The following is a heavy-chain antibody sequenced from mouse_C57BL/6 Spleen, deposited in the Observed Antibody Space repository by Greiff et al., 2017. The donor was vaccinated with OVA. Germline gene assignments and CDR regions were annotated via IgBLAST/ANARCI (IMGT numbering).Heavy chain of an antibody. Sequence: QVQLKQPGAELVKPGASVKLSCKASGYTFTSYWMHWVKQRPGRGLEWIGRIDPNSGGTKYNEKFKSKATLTVDKPSSTAYMQLSSLTSEDSAVYDCARYRITTVEYFDVWGTGTTVTVSS. V-gene: IGHV1-72*01. D-gene: IGHD1-1*01. CDR1: GYTFTSYW. CDR3: ARYRITTVEYFDV. CDR2: IDPNSGGT. J-gene: IGHJ1*03.